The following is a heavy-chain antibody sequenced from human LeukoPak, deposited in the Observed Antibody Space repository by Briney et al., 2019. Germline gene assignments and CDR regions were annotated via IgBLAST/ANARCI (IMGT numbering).Heavy chain of an antibody. D-gene: IGHD3-22*01. Sequence: SETLSLTCTVSGGSISSGGYYWSWIRQHPGKGLEWIGYIYYSGSTYYNPSLRSRVTISIDTSKNQFSLKLSSVTAADTAVYYCARAGYDSSGYSTYYFDYWGQGTLVTVSS. V-gene: IGHV4-31*03. CDR3: ARAGYDSSGYSTYYFDY. J-gene: IGHJ4*02. CDR2: IYYSGST. CDR1: GGSISSGGYY.